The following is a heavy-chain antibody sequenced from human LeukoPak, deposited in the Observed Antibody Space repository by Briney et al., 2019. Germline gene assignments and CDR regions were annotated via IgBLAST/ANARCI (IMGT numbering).Heavy chain of an antibody. D-gene: IGHD3-3*01. Sequence: SETLSLTCAVYGGSFSGYYWSWIRQPPGKGLEWIGYNSGSTNYNPSLKSRVSISVDTSKNQFSLKLSSVTAADTAVYYCASRNFGVVTDWGQGTLVTVSS. J-gene: IGHJ4*02. V-gene: IGHV4-59*12. CDR3: ASRNFGVVTD. CDR2: NSGST. CDR1: GGSFSGYY.